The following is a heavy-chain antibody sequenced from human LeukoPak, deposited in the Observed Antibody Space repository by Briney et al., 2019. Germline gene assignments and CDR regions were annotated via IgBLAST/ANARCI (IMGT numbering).Heavy chain of an antibody. D-gene: IGHD3-22*01. CDR1: GFTVSSNY. Sequence: PGGSLRLSCAASGFTVSSNYMNWVRQAPGKGLERVSVMYSNGNTYYADSVKGRFTISRDNSKNTLYLQMNSLRAEDTAVYYCARWPDYFDTSRYYYGMDVWGQGTTVTVSS. CDR3: ARWPDYFDTSRYYYGMDV. J-gene: IGHJ6*02. V-gene: IGHV3-53*01. CDR2: MYSNGNT.